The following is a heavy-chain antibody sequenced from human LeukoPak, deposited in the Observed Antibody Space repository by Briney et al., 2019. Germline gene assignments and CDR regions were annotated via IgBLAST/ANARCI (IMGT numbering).Heavy chain of an antibody. D-gene: IGHD3-9*01. CDR2: IYYSGST. CDR1: GGSISSSSYY. CDR3: AAGNYDILTGYYTPYSS. J-gene: IGHJ4*02. Sequence: SETLSLTCTVSGGSISSSSYYWGWIRQPPGKGLEWIGSIYYSGSTYYNPSLKSRVTISVDTSKNQFSLKLSSVTAADTAVYYCAAGNYDILTGYYTPYSSWGQGTLVTVSS. V-gene: IGHV4-39*07.